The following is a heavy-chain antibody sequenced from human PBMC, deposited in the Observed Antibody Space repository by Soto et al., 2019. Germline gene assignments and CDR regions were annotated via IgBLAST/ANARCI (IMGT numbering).Heavy chain of an antibody. CDR3: ARGDEPIGY. V-gene: IGHV1-3*05. CDR2: FNAGNGNT. D-gene: IGHD2-21*01. Sequence: QVHLVQSGAEEKKPGASVKVSCKASGYTFTSYAMHWVRQAPGQRLEWMGWFNAGNGNTKYSQKFQDRVNSTRDTSASTAYMELSSLRSEDTAVYYCARGDEPIGYWSQGPLVTVSS. CDR1: GYTFTSYA. J-gene: IGHJ4*02.